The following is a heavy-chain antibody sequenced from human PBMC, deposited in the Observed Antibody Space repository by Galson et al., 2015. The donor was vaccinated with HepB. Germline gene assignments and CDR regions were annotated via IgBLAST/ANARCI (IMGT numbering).Heavy chain of an antibody. D-gene: IGHD1-14*01. CDR1: GFTFSSYG. CDR3: ARERGRYPGDAFDI. J-gene: IGHJ3*02. V-gene: IGHV3-33*08. Sequence: SLRLSCAASGFTFSSYGMHWVRQAPGKGLEWVAVIWYDGSNKYYADSVKGRFTISRDNSKNTLYLQMNSLRAEDTAVYYCARERGRYPGDAFDIWGQGTMVTVSS. CDR2: IWYDGSNK.